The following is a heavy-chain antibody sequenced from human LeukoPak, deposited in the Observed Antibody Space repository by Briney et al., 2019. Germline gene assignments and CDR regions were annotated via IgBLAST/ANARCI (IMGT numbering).Heavy chain of an antibody. CDR3: ARVGSSTNGEIDY. V-gene: IGHV4-34*01. CDR1: GGSFSGYY. CDR2: INHSGST. J-gene: IGHJ4*02. D-gene: IGHD2-2*01. Sequence: SETLSLTCAVYGGSFSGYYWSWIRQPPGKGLEWIGEINHSGSTNYNPSLKSRVTISVDTSKNQFSLKLSSVTAADTAVYYCARVGSSTNGEIDYWGQGTLVTVSS.